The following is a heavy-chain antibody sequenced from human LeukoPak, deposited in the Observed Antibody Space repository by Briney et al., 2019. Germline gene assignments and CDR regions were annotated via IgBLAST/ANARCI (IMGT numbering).Heavy chain of an antibody. D-gene: IGHD3-3*01. V-gene: IGHV1-46*01. CDR1: GYTFTSYY. J-gene: IGHJ4*02. CDR2: INPSGGST. CDR3: ATGVLRFLEWF. Sequence: ASVKVSCKASGYTFTSYYMHWVRQAPGQGLEWMRIINPSGGSTSYAQKFQGRVTMTRDTSTSTVYMELSSLRSEDTAVYYCATGVLRFLEWFWGQGTLVTVSS.